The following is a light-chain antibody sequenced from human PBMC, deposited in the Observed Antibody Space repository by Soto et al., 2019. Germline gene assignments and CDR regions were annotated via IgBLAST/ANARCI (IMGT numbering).Light chain of an antibody. Sequence: DIVMTQSPDSLAVSLGERATINCKSSQSVLYSSNNKNYLAWYQQKPGQPPKLLIYWASTRESGVNDRFSGSGSGTDFTLTISSRQAEDVAVYYCQQYYSTPWTFGQGTKVEIK. CDR1: QSVLYSSNNKNY. CDR3: QQYYSTPWT. J-gene: IGKJ1*01. V-gene: IGKV4-1*01. CDR2: WAS.